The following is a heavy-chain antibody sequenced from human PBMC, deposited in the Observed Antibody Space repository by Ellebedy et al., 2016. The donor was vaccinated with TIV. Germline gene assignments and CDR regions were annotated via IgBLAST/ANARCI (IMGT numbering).Heavy chain of an antibody. J-gene: IGHJ4*02. CDR3: AVGWYGIPFDY. Sequence: ASVKVSCXASGHTFTSYGIHWVRQAPGQRLEWMGWINTGNGNTKYSQKLQGRVTITRDTSASTAYMELSSLRSEDTAVYYCAVGWYGIPFDYWGQGTLVTVSS. CDR2: INTGNGNT. D-gene: IGHD6-19*01. V-gene: IGHV1-3*04. CDR1: GHTFTSYG.